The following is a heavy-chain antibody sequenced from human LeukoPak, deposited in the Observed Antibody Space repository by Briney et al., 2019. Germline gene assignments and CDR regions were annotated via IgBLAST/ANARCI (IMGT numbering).Heavy chain of an antibody. CDR1: GFSLSTDRVP. CDR3: AHRTYSSAWYGY. J-gene: IGHJ4*02. CDR2: IYGNDEK. Sequence: SGPTLVKPTQTLTLTCTFSGFSLSTDRVPVGWIRQPPREALEWLALIYGNDEKRYSPSLKSRLTITKDTSKNQVVLTMTNMDPVDTATYYCAHRTYSSAWYGYWGQGILVTVSS. D-gene: IGHD6-19*01. V-gene: IGHV2-5*01.